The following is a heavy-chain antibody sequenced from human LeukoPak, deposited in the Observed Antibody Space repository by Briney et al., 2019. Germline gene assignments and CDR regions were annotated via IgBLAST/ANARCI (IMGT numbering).Heavy chain of an antibody. CDR1: GASISSGTYY. J-gene: IGHJ3*01. CDR2: IYTSGST. CDR3: AREGILTGWAFDV. Sequence: SETLSLTCTVSGASISSGTYYWSWLRQPAGKGLEWIGRIYTSGSTNYNPSLKSRVTMSVDTSKNQFSLKLSSVTAADTAVYYCAREGILTGWAFDVWGQGTMVTVSS. V-gene: IGHV4-61*02. D-gene: IGHD5-24*01.